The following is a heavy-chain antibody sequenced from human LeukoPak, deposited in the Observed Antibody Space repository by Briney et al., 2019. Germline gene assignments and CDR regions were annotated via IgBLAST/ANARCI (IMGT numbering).Heavy chain of an antibody. Sequence: GESLKISCQGSGYSFTNYWIVWVRQMPGKGLEWMGVVYPGDSDTKYSPSFQGQVTISADKSISTAYLQWITLKASDTAMYYCARRISPPLGGRYFDYWGQGTLVTVSS. J-gene: IGHJ4*02. D-gene: IGHD3-10*01. CDR3: ARRISPPLGGRYFDY. CDR1: GYSFTNYW. V-gene: IGHV5-51*01. CDR2: VYPGDSDT.